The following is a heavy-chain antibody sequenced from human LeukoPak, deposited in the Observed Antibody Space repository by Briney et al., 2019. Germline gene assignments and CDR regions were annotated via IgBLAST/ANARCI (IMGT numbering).Heavy chain of an antibody. V-gene: IGHV3-66*01. CDR1: GFTVSSNY. D-gene: IGHD6-13*01. J-gene: IGHJ4*02. CDR2: IYSGGST. CDR3: ARDTGSWYFDY. Sequence: GGSLRLSCAASGFTVSSNYMSWVRQAPGKGLEWVSVIYSGGSTYYADSVKGRFTISRDDSKNTLYLQMNSLRAEDTAVYYCARDTGSWYFDYWGQGTLVTVSS.